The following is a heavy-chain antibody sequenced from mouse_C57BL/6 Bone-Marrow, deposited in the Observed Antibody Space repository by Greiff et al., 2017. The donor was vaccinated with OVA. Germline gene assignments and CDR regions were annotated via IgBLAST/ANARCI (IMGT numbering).Heavy chain of an antibody. CDR1: GFNIKDYY. V-gene: IGHV14-2*01. Sequence: EVQLQQSGAELVKPGASVKLSCTASGFNIKDYYMHWVKQRTEQGLEWIGRIDPEDGDTKYAPKFQGKATITADTSSNTAYRQLSSLTSEDTAVYYCAQRPYGYFDVWGTGTTVTVSS. CDR3: AQRPYGYFDV. J-gene: IGHJ1*03. CDR2: IDPEDGDT.